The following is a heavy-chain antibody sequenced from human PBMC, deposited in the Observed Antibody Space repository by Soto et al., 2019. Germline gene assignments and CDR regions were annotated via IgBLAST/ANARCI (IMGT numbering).Heavy chain of an antibody. D-gene: IGHD5-18*01. Sequence: EVQLLESGGGLVQPGGSLRLSCAASGFTFSSYAMSWVRQAPGKGLEWVSAISGSGGSTYYADSVKGRFTISRDNSKNTLYLQRNSLRAEDTAVYYCAKDRGYSYGPATNFDYWGQGTLVTVSS. V-gene: IGHV3-23*01. CDR3: AKDRGYSYGPATNFDY. J-gene: IGHJ4*02. CDR2: ISGSGGST. CDR1: GFTFSSYA.